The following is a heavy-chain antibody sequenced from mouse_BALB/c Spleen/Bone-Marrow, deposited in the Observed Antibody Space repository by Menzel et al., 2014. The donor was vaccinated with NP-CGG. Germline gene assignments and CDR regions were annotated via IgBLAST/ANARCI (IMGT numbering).Heavy chain of an antibody. J-gene: IGHJ4*01. CDR1: GYTFTNHH. V-gene: IGHV1S45*01. D-gene: IGHD2-10*02. CDR3: ATEVSGIYYAMDY. CDR2: INPYNDYT. Sequence: EVQLQQSGAELAWPGASVKISCKAFGYTFTNHHINWVKQRPGQGLDWIGYINPYNDYTSYNQKFKGKATLTVDKSSNTAYMELSNLTSEDSAVYYCATEVSGIYYAMDYWGQGPSVTVSS.